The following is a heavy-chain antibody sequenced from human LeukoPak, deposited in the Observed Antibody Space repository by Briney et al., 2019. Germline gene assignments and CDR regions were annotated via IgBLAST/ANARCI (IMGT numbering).Heavy chain of an antibody. D-gene: IGHD3-3*01. V-gene: IGHV4-61*02. Sequence: SXXXSLTCTVSGGSISSGSYYWSWIRQPAGKGLEWIGRIYTSGSTNYKHSLKSRFTITVDTSKNEFSLKLSSVTAADTAVYYCARSWSGYFTHMDVWGKGTTVTVSS. CDR1: GGSISSGSYY. CDR3: ARSWSGYFTHMDV. CDR2: IYTSGST. J-gene: IGHJ6*03.